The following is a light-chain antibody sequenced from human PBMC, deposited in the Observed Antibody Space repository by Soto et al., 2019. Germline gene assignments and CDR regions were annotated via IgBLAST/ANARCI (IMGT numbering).Light chain of an antibody. V-gene: IGLV1-40*01. J-gene: IGLJ1*01. CDR3: QSYDSSPSGYV. CDR2: GDT. Sequence: QSVLTQPPSVSGAPGQRVTISCTGSNSNIGAGFDVNWYQHLPGTAPKLLIYGDTIRPSGVPDRFSGSKSGTSASLAITGLQAEDEADYYCQSYDSSPSGYVFGTGTKLTVL. CDR1: NSNIGAGFD.